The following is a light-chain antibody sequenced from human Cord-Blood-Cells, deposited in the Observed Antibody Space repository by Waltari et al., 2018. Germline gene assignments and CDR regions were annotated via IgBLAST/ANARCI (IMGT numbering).Light chain of an antibody. CDR2: DAS. CDR3: QQRSNWLT. Sequence: EIVLPPSPATLSLSPGERATLSCRASQSSSSYYAWYQQKPGQAPRLLIYDASNRATGVPARFSGSGSGTDFALTISSLEPEDFAVYDCQQRSNWLTFGGGTKVEIK. CDR1: QSSSSY. V-gene: IGKV3-11*01. J-gene: IGKJ4*01.